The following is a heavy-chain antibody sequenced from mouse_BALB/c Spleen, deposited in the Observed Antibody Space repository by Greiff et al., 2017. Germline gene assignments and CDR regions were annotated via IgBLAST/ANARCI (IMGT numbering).Heavy chain of an antibody. CDR1: GYSITSGYY. J-gene: IGHJ3*01. V-gene: IGHV3-6*02. CDR2: ISYDGSN. CDR3: ASYYGNWFAY. Sequence: VQLQQSGPGLVKPSQSLSLTCSVTGYSITSGYYWNWIRQFPGNKLEWMGYISYDGSNNYNPSLKNRISITRDTSKNQFFLKLNSVTTEDTATYYCASYYGNWFAYWGQGTLVTVSA. D-gene: IGHD2-1*01.